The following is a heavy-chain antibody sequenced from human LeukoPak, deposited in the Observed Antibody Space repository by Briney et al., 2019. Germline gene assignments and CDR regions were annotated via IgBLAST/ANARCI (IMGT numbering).Heavy chain of an antibody. CDR1: GGSFSGYY. CDR2: INHSGST. D-gene: IGHD2/OR15-2a*01. J-gene: IGHJ4*02. CDR3: AGHHPRNTVDF. V-gene: IGHV4-34*01. Sequence: PSETLSLTCAVYGGSFSGYYWSWIRQPPGKGLEWIGEINHSGSTNYNPSLKSRVTISVDTSKNQFSLKLSSVTAADAAVYYCAGHHPRNTVDFWGQGTLVTVSS.